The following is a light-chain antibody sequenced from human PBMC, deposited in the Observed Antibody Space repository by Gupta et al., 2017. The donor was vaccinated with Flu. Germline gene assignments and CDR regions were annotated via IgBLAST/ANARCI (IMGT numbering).Light chain of an antibody. V-gene: IGLV7-43*01. CDR2: STT. CDR3: LLYYGGNQGV. CDR1: TGAVTTDYY. Sequence: TVTLTCASSTGAVTTDYYPNWIQQRPGQAPRALIYSTTNRRSWTPARFSASLLGGKAALTLSGVQPEDEADYYCLLYYGGNQGVFGGGTRLTGL. J-gene: IGLJ3*02.